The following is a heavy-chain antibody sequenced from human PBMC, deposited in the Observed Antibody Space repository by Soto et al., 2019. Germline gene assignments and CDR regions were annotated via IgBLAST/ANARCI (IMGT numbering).Heavy chain of an antibody. V-gene: IGHV1-69*01. CDR1: GGTFSSYA. CDR3: AEVGAMAAFDI. Sequence: QVQLVQSGAEVKKPGSSVKVSCKASGGTFSSYAINWVRQAPGQGLEWMGGIIPIFGTANYAQKFQGRFTPTADESTSPASMALSSLRSEDTAVYYCAEVGAMAAFDIWGQGKMVTVSS. J-gene: IGHJ3*02. CDR2: IIPIFGTA. D-gene: IGHD1-26*01.